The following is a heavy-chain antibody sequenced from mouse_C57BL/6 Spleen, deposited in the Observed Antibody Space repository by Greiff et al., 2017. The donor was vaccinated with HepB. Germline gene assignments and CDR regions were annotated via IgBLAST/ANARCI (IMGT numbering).Heavy chain of an antibody. Sequence: QVQLQQPGAELVKPGASVKVSCKASGYTFTSYWMHWVKQRPGQGLAWIGRIHPSASDTNYNTKFKGKATLTVDKSSSTAYMQLSSLTSEDSAVYYCAIANYSNYFFYAMDYWGQGTSVTVAS. J-gene: IGHJ4*01. V-gene: IGHV1-74*01. CDR3: AIANYSNYFFYAMDY. CDR1: GYTFTSYW. D-gene: IGHD2-5*01. CDR2: IHPSASDT.